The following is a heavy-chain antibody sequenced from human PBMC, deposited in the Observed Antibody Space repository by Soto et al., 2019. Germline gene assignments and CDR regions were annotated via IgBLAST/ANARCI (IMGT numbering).Heavy chain of an antibody. V-gene: IGHV3-74*01. Sequence: RRLSCAASGFTFSGYWMHWVRQVPGKGLVWVSRINSDGSSRSYADSVKGRFIISRDNAKNTLHLQMNSLRAEDTAVYYCARVGLGAFDAFDVWGQGTLVTVSS. CDR3: ARVGLGAFDAFDV. CDR2: INSDGSSR. D-gene: IGHD1-26*01. J-gene: IGHJ3*01. CDR1: GFTFSGYW.